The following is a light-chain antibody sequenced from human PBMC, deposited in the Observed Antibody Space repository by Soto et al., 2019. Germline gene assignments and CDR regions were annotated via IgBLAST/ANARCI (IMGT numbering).Light chain of an antibody. J-gene: IGKJ2*01. CDR1: QTVRNF. CDR3: QQYAYGFS. Sequence: EIVMTQSPATLSVSPGERATLSCRASQTVRNFLAWYQHKPGQGPRLLMYAASTRAPGFPDRFSGSGSGTEFTLTICSLQAEDFAVYYCQQYAYGFSFGQGTKLEIK. V-gene: IGKV3-15*01. CDR2: AAS.